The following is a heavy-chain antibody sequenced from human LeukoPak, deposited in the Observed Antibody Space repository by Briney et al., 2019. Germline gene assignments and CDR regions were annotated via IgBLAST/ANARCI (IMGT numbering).Heavy chain of an antibody. CDR2: VYYSGNT. V-gene: IGHV4-39*07. J-gene: IGHJ4*02. CDR3: ARDGRFPPEVLPRYFDY. CDR1: GVSISRTAYY. Sequence: KASETLSLTCTVSGVSISRTAYYWGWIRQSPGKGLEWIANVYYSGNTYYNPSLKSRVTISVDTSKNQFSLKLSSVTAADTAVYYCARDGRFPPEVLPRYFDYWGQGTLVTVSS. D-gene: IGHD1-26*01.